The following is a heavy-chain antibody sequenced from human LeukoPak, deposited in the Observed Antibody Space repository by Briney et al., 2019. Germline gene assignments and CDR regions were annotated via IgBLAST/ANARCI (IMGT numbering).Heavy chain of an antibody. CDR2: IYYSGST. D-gene: IGHD1-26*01. Sequence: SETLSLTCTVSGGSISSYYWSWIRQPPGKGLEWIGYIYYSGSTNYNPSLKSRVTISVDTSKNQFSLKLSSVTAADTAVYYCARHSGSYYYFDYWGQGTLVTVSS. V-gene: IGHV4-59*08. J-gene: IGHJ4*02. CDR3: ARHSGSYYYFDY. CDR1: GGSISSYY.